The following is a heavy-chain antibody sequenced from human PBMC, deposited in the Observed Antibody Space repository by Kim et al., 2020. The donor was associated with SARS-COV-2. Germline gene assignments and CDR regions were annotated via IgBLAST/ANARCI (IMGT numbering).Heavy chain of an antibody. CDR3: ARGSFGWELLPGYYYYYGMDV. CDR1: GGSFSGYY. J-gene: IGHJ6*02. CDR2: INHSGST. D-gene: IGHD1-26*01. Sequence: SETLSLTCAVYGGSFSGYYWSWIRQPPGKGLEWIGEINHSGSTNYNPSLKSRVTISVDTSKNQFSLKLSSVTAADTAVYYCARGSFGWELLPGYYYYYGMDVWGQGTTVTVSS. V-gene: IGHV4-34*01.